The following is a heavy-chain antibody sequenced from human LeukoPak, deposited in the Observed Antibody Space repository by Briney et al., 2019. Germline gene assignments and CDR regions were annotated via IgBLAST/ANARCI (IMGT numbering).Heavy chain of an antibody. Sequence: SETLSLTCAVFGGSFSGYYWSWIRQPPGKGLEWIAEINHSGSTNYNPSLKSRATISLDTSMNQFSLKLSSVTAADTAVYYCARSGSRSPPPLWGQGTLVTVSS. CDR1: GGSFSGYY. V-gene: IGHV4-34*01. CDR2: INHSGST. CDR3: ARSGSRSPPPL. J-gene: IGHJ4*02. D-gene: IGHD6-13*01.